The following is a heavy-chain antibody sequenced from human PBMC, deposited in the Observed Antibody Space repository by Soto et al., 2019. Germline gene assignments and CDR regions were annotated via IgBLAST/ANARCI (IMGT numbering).Heavy chain of an antibody. Sequence: ASVKVSCKASGYTFTSYGISWVRQAPGQGLEWMGWISAYNGNTNYAQKLQGRVTMTTDTSTSTAYMELRSLRSDDTAVYYCARGGGIYSSSWAYYYYYGMDVWGQGTTVTVSS. CDR3: ARGGGIYSSSWAYYYYYGMDV. CDR1: GYTFTSYG. D-gene: IGHD6-13*01. CDR2: ISAYNGNT. J-gene: IGHJ6*02. V-gene: IGHV1-18*01.